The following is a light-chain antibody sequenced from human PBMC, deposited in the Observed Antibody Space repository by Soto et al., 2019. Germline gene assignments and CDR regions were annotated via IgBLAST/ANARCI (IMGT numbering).Light chain of an antibody. CDR2: YNN. CDR3: AAWDDTLKRYV. V-gene: IGLV1-44*01. Sequence: QSVLTQPPSASETPGQTVSISCSGSNSNIASNTVNWYQHLPGTAPKLLIYYNNQRPSGVPDRFSGSKSGTSASLAISGLQSEDESGYYCAAWDDTLKRYVFGTGTKVTVL. J-gene: IGLJ1*01. CDR1: NSNIASNT.